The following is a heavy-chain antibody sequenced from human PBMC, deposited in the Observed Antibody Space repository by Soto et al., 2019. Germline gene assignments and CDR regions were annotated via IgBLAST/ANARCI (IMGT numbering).Heavy chain of an antibody. J-gene: IGHJ4*02. CDR1: GYTFTSYD. Sequence: ASVKVSCKASGYTFTSYDINWVRQATGQGLEWMGWMNPNSGNTGYAQKFQGRVTMTRNTSISTAYMELSSLRSEDTAVYYCARGRIRPYCSSTSCPIDYWGQGTLVTVSS. V-gene: IGHV1-8*01. D-gene: IGHD2-2*01. CDR2: MNPNSGNT. CDR3: ARGRIRPYCSSTSCPIDY.